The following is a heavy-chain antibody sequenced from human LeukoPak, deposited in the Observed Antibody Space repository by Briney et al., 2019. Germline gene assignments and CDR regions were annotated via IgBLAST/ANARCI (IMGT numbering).Heavy chain of an antibody. CDR1: GFTFSSYA. CDR2: ISYDGSNK. D-gene: IGHD1-1*01. Sequence: GRSLRLSCAASGFTFSSYAMHWVRQAPGKGLEWVAVISYDGSNKYYADSVKGRFTISRDNSKNTLYLQMNSLRAEDTAVYYCARDPNSNFYFDYWGQGTLVTVSS. CDR3: ARDPNSNFYFDY. J-gene: IGHJ4*02. V-gene: IGHV3-30-3*01.